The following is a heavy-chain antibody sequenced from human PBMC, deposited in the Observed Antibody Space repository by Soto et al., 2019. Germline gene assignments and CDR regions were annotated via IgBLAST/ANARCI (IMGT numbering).Heavy chain of an antibody. Sequence: ASVKVSCKASGYTFTSYDINWVRQATGQGLEWMGWMNPNSGNTGYAQKFQGRVTMTRNTSISTAYMELSSLRSEDTAVYYCARPRGGSSGSPGHYYYGMDVWGQGTTVTVSS. V-gene: IGHV1-8*01. J-gene: IGHJ6*02. D-gene: IGHD3-22*01. CDR1: GYTFTSYD. CDR3: ARPRGGSSGSPGHYYYGMDV. CDR2: MNPNSGNT.